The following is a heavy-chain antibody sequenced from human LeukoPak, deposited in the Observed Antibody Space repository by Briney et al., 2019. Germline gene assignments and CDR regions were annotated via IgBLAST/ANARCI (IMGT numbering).Heavy chain of an antibody. V-gene: IGHV3-66*01. CDR3: AGSLAYCGGDCRLGDY. D-gene: IGHD2-21*02. J-gene: IGHJ4*02. Sequence: HPGGSLRLSCAASGFSVSINYMSWVRQAPGTGLEWVSVIYSGGSTYYADSVKGRFTISRDNSMNTLYLQMNSLRAEDTAAYYCAGSLAYCGGDCRLGDYWGQGTLVTVSS. CDR1: GFSVSINY. CDR2: IYSGGST.